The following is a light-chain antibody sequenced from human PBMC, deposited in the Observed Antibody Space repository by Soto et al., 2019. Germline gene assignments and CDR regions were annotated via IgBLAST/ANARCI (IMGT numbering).Light chain of an antibody. CDR3: QQNYSHLGWT. CDR1: QSIGRY. CDR2: VAS. Sequence: DIQMTQSPSSLSASVGDRVTITCRASQSIGRYLNWYQQKVGKAPKLLIYVASSLQSGVPARFSGSGSGTDFTLTISSLQPEDFATYYCQQNYSHLGWTFGQGTKVDIK. J-gene: IGKJ1*01. V-gene: IGKV1-39*01.